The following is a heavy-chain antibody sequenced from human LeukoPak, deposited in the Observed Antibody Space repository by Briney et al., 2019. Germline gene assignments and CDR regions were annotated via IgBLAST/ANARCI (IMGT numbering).Heavy chain of an antibody. CDR1: GYSISSGYY. J-gene: IGHJ4*02. CDR2: IYHSGST. V-gene: IGHV4-38-2*02. D-gene: IGHD1-26*01. Sequence: SETLSLTCTVSGYSISSGYYWGWIRQPPGKGLEWIGSIYHSGSTYYNPSLKSRVTISVDTSKNQFSLKLSSVTAADTAVYYCARGGAATDFDYWGQGTLVTVSS. CDR3: ARGGAATDFDY.